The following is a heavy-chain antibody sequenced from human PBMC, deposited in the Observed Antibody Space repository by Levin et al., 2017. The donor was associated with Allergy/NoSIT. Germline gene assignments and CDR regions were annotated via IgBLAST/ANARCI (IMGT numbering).Heavy chain of an antibody. Sequence: GESLKISCAASGFTYSSYAMHWVRQAPGKGLEWVAVISYDGSNKYYADSVKGRFTISRDNSKNTLYLQMNSLRAEDTAVYYCARGSPRSEIPGGYWGQGTLVTVSS. CDR2: ISYDGSNK. D-gene: IGHD3-10*01. J-gene: IGHJ4*02. V-gene: IGHV3-30-3*01. CDR3: ARGSPRSEIPGGY. CDR1: GFTYSSYA.